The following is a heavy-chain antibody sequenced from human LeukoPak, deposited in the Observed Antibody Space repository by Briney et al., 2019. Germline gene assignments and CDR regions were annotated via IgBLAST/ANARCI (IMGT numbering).Heavy chain of an antibody. V-gene: IGHV4-39*07. CDR1: GGSINNYY. J-gene: IGHJ3*02. CDR3: ARVGFAEATFAFDI. D-gene: IGHD3-10*01. Sequence: SETLSLTCTVSGGSINNYYWGWIRQPPGKGLEWIGGIYHSGSTYYNPSLKSRVTISIDLSKNQFSLKLSSVSATDTAVYYCARVGFAEATFAFDIWGQGTLVTVSS. CDR2: IYHSGST.